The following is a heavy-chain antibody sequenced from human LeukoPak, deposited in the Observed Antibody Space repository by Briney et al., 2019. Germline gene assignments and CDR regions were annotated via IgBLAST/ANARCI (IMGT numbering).Heavy chain of an antibody. J-gene: IGHJ4*02. CDR2: ISANGDHT. CDR1: GFSFSSYA. Sequence: GGSLRLSCAASGFSFSSYAMNWVRQAPGKGLEWVSSISANGDHTYYADSVKGRFTISRDNSKNTLYLQMNSLRADDTAVYYCAKDLVTGIGQFDYWGQGTLVTVSS. D-gene: IGHD3-9*01. CDR3: AKDLVTGIGQFDY. V-gene: IGHV3-23*01.